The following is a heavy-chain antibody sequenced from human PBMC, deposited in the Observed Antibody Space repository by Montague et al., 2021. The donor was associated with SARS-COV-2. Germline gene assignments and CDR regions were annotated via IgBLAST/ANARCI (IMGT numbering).Heavy chain of an antibody. V-gene: IGHV3-11*01. J-gene: IGHJ4*02. Sequence: SLRLSCAASGFTFSDYYMSWIRQAPGKGLEWISYISSSGTSISYADSVKGRVTISRDNAKKFLYLQMNSLRVDDTAVYYCASAPGIRGREYWGQGILVTVSS. CDR2: ISSSGTSI. D-gene: IGHD3-10*01. CDR1: GFTFSDYY. CDR3: ASAPGIRGREY.